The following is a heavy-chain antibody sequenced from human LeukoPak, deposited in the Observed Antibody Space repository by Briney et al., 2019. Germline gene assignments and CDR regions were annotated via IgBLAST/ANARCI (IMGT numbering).Heavy chain of an antibody. J-gene: IGHJ5*02. V-gene: IGHV4-34*01. CDR3: ARGSGWFDP. CDR2: INHSGST. Sequence: SETLSLTCAVYGGSFSGYYWSWIRQPPGKGLEWIGEINHSGSTNYNPSLKSRVTISVDTSKNQFSLKLSSVTAADTAVYYCARGSGWFDPWGQGTLVTVSS. CDR1: GGSFSGYY. D-gene: IGHD6-25*01.